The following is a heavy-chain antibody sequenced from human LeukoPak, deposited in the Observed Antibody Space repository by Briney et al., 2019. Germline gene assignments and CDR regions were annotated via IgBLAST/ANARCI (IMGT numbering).Heavy chain of an antibody. CDR3: AREPSGDPDAFDI. Sequence: SETLSLTCTVSGGSISSGGYYWSWIRQHPGKGLEWIGYIYYSGSTYYNPSLKSRVTISVDTSKNQFSLKLSSVTAADTAVYYCAREPSGDPDAFDIWGQGTMVTVSS. CDR2: IYYSGST. CDR1: GGSISSGGYY. D-gene: IGHD7-27*01. V-gene: IGHV4-31*03. J-gene: IGHJ3*02.